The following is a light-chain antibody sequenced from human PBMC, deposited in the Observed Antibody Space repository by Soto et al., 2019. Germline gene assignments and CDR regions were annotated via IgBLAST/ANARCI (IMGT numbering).Light chain of an antibody. CDR1: QSVSSS. CDR3: HQRSSWPLT. J-gene: IGKJ4*01. CDR2: DAS. V-gene: IGKV3-11*01. Sequence: EIVLTQSPATLSLSPGETATLSCRASQSVSSSLAWYQQKPGQTPRLLIYDASNRATGIPARFSGSGSGTDFTLTVSSLEPEDFAVYYCHQRSSWPLTFGGGTKVEI.